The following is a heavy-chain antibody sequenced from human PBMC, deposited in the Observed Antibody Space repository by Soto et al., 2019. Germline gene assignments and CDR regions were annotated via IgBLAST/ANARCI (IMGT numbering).Heavy chain of an antibody. Sequence: EVQLVESGGGLIQPGGSLRLSCAASGFTVSSNYMSWVRQAPGKGLEWVSVIYSGGSTYYADSVKGQFTIPRDNSKDTLYLQRNILRAEDTSVYYCVRVQDIGAWGQGNLVTGSS. V-gene: IGHV3-53*01. CDR3: VRVQDIGA. J-gene: IGHJ5*02. CDR1: GFTVSSNY. D-gene: IGHD2-15*01. CDR2: IYSGGST.